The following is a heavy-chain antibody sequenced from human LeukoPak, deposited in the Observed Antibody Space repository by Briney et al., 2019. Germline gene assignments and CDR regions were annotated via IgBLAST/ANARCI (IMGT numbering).Heavy chain of an antibody. CDR1: GDSVTTTNFY. V-gene: IGHV4-39*07. J-gene: IGHJ3*02. D-gene: IGHD1-14*01. Sequence: PSETLSLTCTVSGDSVTTTNFYWGWIRQAPGKGLEWIGSIYHSGNTYYNPSLKSRVTTSVDTSKNEFSLKVSSVTAADTAVYYCARDRASGRAFDIWGQGTMVTVSS. CDR3: ARDRASGRAFDI. CDR2: IYHSGNT.